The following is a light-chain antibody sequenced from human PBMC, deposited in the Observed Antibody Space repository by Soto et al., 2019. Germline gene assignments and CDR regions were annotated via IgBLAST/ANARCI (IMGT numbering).Light chain of an antibody. Sequence: QSVLTQPPSASGTPGQRVTISCSGSSSNIGSNYVYWYQQLPGTVPQLLIYRNSERPSGVPDRFSGSKSGTSASLAISGLWSEDEADYYCAAWDDSLSGVVFGGGTKPTVL. CDR3: AAWDDSLSGVV. CDR2: RNS. V-gene: IGLV1-47*03. J-gene: IGLJ2*01. CDR1: SSNIGSNY.